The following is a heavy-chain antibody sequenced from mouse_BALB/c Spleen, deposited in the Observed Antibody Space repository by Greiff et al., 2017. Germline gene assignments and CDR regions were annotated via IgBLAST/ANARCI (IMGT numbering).Heavy chain of an antibody. CDR3: TRYGYPTWFAY. V-gene: IGHV1S81*02. Sequence: VKLQESGAELVKPGASVKLSCKASGYTFTSYYMYWVKQRPGQGLEWIGEINPSNGGTNFNEKFKSKATLTVDKSSSTAYMQLSSLTSEDSAVYYCTRYGYPTWFAYWGQGTLVTVSA. J-gene: IGHJ3*01. CDR2: INPSNGGT. CDR1: GYTFTSYY. D-gene: IGHD2-2*01.